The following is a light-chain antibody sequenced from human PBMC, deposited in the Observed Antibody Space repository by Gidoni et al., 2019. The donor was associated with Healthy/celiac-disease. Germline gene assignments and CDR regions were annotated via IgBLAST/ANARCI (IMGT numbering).Light chain of an antibody. J-gene: IGLJ1*01. Sequence: QSALTQPPSASGSPGQSVTISCTGTSSDVGCYNYVSWYQQHPGKAPKLMIYEVSKRPSGVPDRFSGSKSGNTASLTVSGLQAEDEADYYCSSYAGTFWVFGTGTKVTVL. V-gene: IGLV2-8*01. CDR2: EVS. CDR3: SSYAGTFWV. CDR1: SSDVGCYNY.